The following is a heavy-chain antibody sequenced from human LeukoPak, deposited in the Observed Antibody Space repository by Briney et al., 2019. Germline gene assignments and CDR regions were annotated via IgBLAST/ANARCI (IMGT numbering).Heavy chain of an antibody. CDR1: GGSISSYY. V-gene: IGHV4-59*08. CDR2: IYYSGST. Sequence: SQTLSLTCTVSGGSISSYYWSWIRQPPGKGLEWIGYIYYSGSTNYNPSLKSRVTISVDTSKNQFSLKLSSVTAADTAVYYCAAIAVAGTWWFDPWGQGTLVTVSS. CDR3: AAIAVAGTWWFDP. J-gene: IGHJ5*02. D-gene: IGHD6-19*01.